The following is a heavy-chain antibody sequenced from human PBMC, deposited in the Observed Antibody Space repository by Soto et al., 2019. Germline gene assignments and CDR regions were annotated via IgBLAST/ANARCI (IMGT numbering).Heavy chain of an antibody. Sequence: PSETLSLTCTVSGGSISSGDYYWSWIRQPPGKGLEWIGYIYYSGSTYYNPSLKSRVTISVDTSKNQFSLKLSSVTAADTAVYSCARGVVTGYEEGCFDPCGQGTLVTVSS. D-gene: IGHD3-3*01. CDR2: IYYSGST. CDR1: GGSISSGDYY. V-gene: IGHV4-30-4*01. J-gene: IGHJ5*02. CDR3: ARGVVTGYEEGCFDP.